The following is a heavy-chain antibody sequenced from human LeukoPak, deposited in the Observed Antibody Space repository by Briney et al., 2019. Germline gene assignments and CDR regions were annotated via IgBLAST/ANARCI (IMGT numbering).Heavy chain of an antibody. J-gene: IGHJ5*02. CDR2: INHSGST. V-gene: IGHV4-34*01. CDR3: ARHNAIGWFDP. CDR1: GGSFSGYY. D-gene: IGHD1-14*01. Sequence: SETLSLTCAVYGGSFSGYYWSWIRQPPGKGLEWIGEINHSGSTNYNPSLKSRVTISVDTSKNQFSLKLSSVTAADTAVYYCARHNAIGWFDPWGQGTLVTVSS.